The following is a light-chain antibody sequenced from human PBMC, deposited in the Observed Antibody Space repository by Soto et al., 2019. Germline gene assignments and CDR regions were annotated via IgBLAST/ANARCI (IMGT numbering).Light chain of an antibody. V-gene: IGKV3-15*01. J-gene: IGKJ2*01. CDR2: SAS. Sequence: EIVMTQSPATLSVSPGERATLSCRASQSISTELAWYQQKPGQPPRLLIYSASTTATGVPARFTGSGSGSEFTLTISGLQSEDFAVYYCQRGHNWPLTFGQGTRLEI. CDR3: QRGHNWPLT. CDR1: QSISTE.